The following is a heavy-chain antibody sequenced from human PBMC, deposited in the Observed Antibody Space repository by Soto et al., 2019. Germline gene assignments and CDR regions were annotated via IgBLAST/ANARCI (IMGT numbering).Heavy chain of an antibody. CDR1: GYSFTSYW. V-gene: IGHV5-51*01. Sequence: GESLKISCKGSGYSFTSYWIGWVRQMPGKGLEWVGIIYPGDSDTGYSPSFQGQVTISADKSISTAYLQWSSLKASDTAMYYCERRAMYSSEPYYFDYWGQGTLVTVSS. CDR3: ERRAMYSSEPYYFDY. CDR2: IYPGDSDT. D-gene: IGHD6-25*01. J-gene: IGHJ4*02.